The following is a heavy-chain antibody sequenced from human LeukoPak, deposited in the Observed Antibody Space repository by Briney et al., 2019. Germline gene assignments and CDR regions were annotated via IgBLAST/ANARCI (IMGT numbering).Heavy chain of an antibody. J-gene: IGHJ6*02. Sequence: GRSLRLSCAASGFTFDDYAMHWVRQAPGKGLEWVSGISWNSGSIGYADSVRGRFTISRDNAKNSLYLQMNSLGGEDTALYCCAKGVVPAASLYYGLDVWGQGTTVTVSS. CDR3: AKGVVPAASLYYGLDV. CDR1: GFTFDDYA. CDR2: ISWNSGSI. D-gene: IGHD2-2*01. V-gene: IGHV3-9*01.